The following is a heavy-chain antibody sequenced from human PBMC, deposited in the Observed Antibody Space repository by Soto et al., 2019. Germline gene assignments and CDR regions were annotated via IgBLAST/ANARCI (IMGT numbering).Heavy chain of an antibody. CDR3: ARDTGPNGYNYYYFGMDV. CDR1: GFTFSNYA. D-gene: IGHD5-18*01. Sequence: LRLSCAASGFTFSNYAMHWVRQAPGKGLEWVAVISYDGSDKYNANSVKGRFTISRDNSKNTLYLQMNSLRAEDTAVYYCARDTGPNGYNYYYFGMDVWGQGTTVTVSS. J-gene: IGHJ6*02. V-gene: IGHV3-30-3*01. CDR2: ISYDGSDK.